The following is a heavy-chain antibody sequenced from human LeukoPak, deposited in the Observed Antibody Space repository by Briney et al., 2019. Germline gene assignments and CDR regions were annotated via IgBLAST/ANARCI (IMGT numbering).Heavy chain of an antibody. Sequence: SQTLSLTCTVSGGSISSGSYYWSWIRQPPGKGLEWIGRIYTSGSTNYNPSLKSRVTISVDTSKNQFSLKLSSVTAADTAVYYCARDHSYYDSSGYYYVPFDYWGQGTLVTVSS. CDR2: IYTSGST. D-gene: IGHD3-22*01. CDR1: GGSISSGSYY. J-gene: IGHJ4*02. V-gene: IGHV4-61*02. CDR3: ARDHSYYDSSGYYYVPFDY.